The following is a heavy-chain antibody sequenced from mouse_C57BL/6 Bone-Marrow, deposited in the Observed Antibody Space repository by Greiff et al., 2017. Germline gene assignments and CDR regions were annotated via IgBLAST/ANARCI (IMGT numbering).Heavy chain of an antibody. V-gene: IGHV3-6*01. D-gene: IGHD1-2*01. CDR3: ARGLLDFDY. CDR1: GYSITSGYY. J-gene: IGHJ2*01. Sequence: ESGPGLVKPSQSLSLTCSVTGYSITSGYYWNRIRQFPGNKLEWMGYISYDGSNNYNPSLKNRISITRDPSKNQFFLKLNSVTTEDTATYYCARGLLDFDYWGQGTTLTVSS. CDR2: ISYDGSN.